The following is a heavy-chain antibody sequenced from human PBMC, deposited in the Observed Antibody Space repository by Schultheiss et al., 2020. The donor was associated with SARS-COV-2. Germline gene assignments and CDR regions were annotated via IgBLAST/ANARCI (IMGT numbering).Heavy chain of an antibody. J-gene: IGHJ6*02. CDR3: AKVFACSSTSCFYYYYYYGMDV. D-gene: IGHD2-2*01. CDR1: GFTFSSYG. CDR2: ISYDGSNK. V-gene: IGHV3-30*18. Sequence: GGSLRLSCAASGFTFSSYGMHWVRQAPGKGLEWVAVISYDGSNKYYADSVKGRFTISRDNSKNTLYLQMNSLRAEDTAVYYCAKVFACSSTSCFYYYYYYGMDVWGQGTTVTVSS.